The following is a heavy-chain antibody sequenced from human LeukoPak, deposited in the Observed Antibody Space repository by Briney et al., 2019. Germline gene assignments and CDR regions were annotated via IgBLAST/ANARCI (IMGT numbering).Heavy chain of an antibody. V-gene: IGHV4-59*05. J-gene: IGHJ6*03. Sequence: PSETLSLTCTVSSGSISSYYWSWLRQPAGKGLESIGSIYDSGNEFYNPSLKSRVTISADTSKNQFSLKLNSVTAADTAMYYCARQISDYYYYYMDVWGEGITVTVSS. D-gene: IGHD2/OR15-2a*01. CDR3: ARQISDYYYYYMDV. CDR2: IYDSGNE. CDR1: SGSISSYY.